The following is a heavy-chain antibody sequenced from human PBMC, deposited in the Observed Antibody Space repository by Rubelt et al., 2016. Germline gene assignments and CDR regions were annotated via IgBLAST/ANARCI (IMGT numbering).Heavy chain of an antibody. V-gene: IGHV1-18*01. CDR1: GYTFTSYG. D-gene: IGHD5-24*01. Sequence: QVQLVQSGAEVKKPGASVKVSCKASGYTFTSYGISWVRQAPGQGLEWMGWISAYNGNTNYAPKVQGRVTRTTDTSTSTAYMELRSLRSDDTAVYYCARRDGYNWDDAFDIWGQGTMVTVSS. CDR3: ARRDGYNWDDAFDI. J-gene: IGHJ3*02. CDR2: ISAYNGNT.